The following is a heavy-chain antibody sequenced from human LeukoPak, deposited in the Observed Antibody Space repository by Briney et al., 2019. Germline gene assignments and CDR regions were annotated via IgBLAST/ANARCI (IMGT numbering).Heavy chain of an antibody. CDR2: INWNGGST. Sequence: GGSLRLSCAASGFTFGNYGMSWVRQAPGKGLEWVSGINWNGGSTGYADSVEGRFTISKDNAKNSQYLQMNSLRVEDTALYYCARAQTYGDSRLLLDFWGQGTLVTVSS. J-gene: IGHJ4*02. CDR1: GFTFGNYG. D-gene: IGHD4-17*01. CDR3: ARAQTYGDSRLLLDF. V-gene: IGHV3-20*04.